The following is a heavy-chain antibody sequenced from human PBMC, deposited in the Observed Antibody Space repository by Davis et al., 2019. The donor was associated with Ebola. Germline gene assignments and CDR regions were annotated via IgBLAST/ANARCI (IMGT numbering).Heavy chain of an antibody. CDR3: ARGYSPKCRGGDCVNDF. D-gene: IGHD2-21*02. V-gene: IGHV1-8*01. CDR2: VNPYSGHT. Sequence: ASVQVSCKASGYIFSNYDINWVRQASGQGLEWMGWVNPYSGHTGYVEKFKGRVTMTGDPSISTAYMELSSLTIDDTAVYYCARGYSPKCRGGDCVNDFWGQGTLVTVST. J-gene: IGHJ4*02. CDR1: GYIFSNYD.